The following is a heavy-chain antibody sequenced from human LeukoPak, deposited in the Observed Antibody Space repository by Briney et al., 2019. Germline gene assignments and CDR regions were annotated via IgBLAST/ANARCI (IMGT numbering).Heavy chain of an antibody. CDR2: VSGSGGST. V-gene: IGHV3-23*01. CDR3: ANSLLIGYFDY. Sequence: GGSLRLSCAASGFTFSSYAMSWVRQAPGKGLEWVSAVSGSGGSTYYADSVKGRFTISRDNSKYTLYLQMNSLRAEDTAVYYCANSLLIGYFDYWGQGTLVTVSS. CDR1: GFTFSSYA. J-gene: IGHJ4*02.